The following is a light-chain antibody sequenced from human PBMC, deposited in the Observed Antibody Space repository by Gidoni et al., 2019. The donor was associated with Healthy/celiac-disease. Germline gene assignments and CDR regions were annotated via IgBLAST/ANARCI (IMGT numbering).Light chain of an antibody. J-gene: IGLJ2*01. CDR3: AAWDDSLNGVV. V-gene: IGLV1-44*01. CDR1: SSNIGSNT. CDR2: SNN. Sequence: QSVLTHPPSASGTPGQRVTISCSGSSSNIGSNTVNWYQQLTGTAHKLLIYSNNQRPSGVPDRFSGSKSGTSASLAISGLQSEDEADYYCAAWDDSLNGVVFGGGTKLTVL.